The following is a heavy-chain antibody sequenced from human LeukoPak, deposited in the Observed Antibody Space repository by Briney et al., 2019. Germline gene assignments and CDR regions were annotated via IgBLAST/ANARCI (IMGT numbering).Heavy chain of an antibody. CDR2: IYSIGTT. Sequence: SETLSLTCTVSGGSISSYYWSWIRQPPGKGLEWIGDIYSIGTTNYNPSLKSRVTISVDTSKNQFSLKLSSVTAADTAVYYCVRERDGCNYGGFDYWGQGTLVTVSS. D-gene: IGHD5-24*01. CDR3: VRERDGCNYGGFDY. J-gene: IGHJ4*02. V-gene: IGHV4-59*01. CDR1: GGSISSYY.